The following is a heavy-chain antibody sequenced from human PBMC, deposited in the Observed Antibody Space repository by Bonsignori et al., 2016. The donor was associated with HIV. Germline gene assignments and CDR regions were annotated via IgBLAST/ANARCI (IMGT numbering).Heavy chain of an antibody. CDR1: GYTFTSYG. D-gene: IGHD5-18*01. CDR3: ARYTAMVRAFDY. Sequence: ASVKVSCKASGYTFTSYGISWVRQAPGQGLEWMGWISVYNGNTNYAQKLQGRVTMTTDTSTSTAYMELRSLRSDDTAVYYCARYTAMVRAFDYWGQGTLVTVSS. CDR2: ISVYNGNT. J-gene: IGHJ4*02. V-gene: IGHV1-18*01.